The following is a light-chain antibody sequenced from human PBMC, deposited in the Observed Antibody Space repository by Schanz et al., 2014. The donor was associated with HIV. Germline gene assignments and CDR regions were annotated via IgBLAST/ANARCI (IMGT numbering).Light chain of an antibody. CDR1: SSDVGGYKY. J-gene: IGLJ2*01. CDR2: DVD. Sequence: QSALTQPASVSGSPGQSITISCTGTSSDVGGYKYVSWYQQYPGKAPKLIIFDVDNRPSGVSWRFSASKSGNTASLTISGLQAEDEADYYCCSYAGSSTLVFGGGTKLTVL. V-gene: IGLV2-23*02. CDR3: CSYAGSSTLV.